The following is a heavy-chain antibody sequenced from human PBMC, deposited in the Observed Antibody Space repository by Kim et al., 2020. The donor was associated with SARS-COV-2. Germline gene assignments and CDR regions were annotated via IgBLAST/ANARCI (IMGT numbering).Heavy chain of an antibody. CDR3: ASVGSYYYYGMDV. V-gene: IGHV3-21*01. J-gene: IGHJ6*02. Sequence: GGSLRLSCAASGFTFSSYSMNWVRQAPGKGLEWVSSISSSSSYIYYADSVKGRFTISRDNAKNSLYLQMNSLRAEDTAVYYCASVGSYYYYGMDVWGQGTTVTVSS. CDR2: ISSSSSYI. CDR1: GFTFSSYS.